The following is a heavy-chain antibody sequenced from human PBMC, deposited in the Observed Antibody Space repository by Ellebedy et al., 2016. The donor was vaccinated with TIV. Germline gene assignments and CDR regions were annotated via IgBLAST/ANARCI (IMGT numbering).Heavy chain of an antibody. Sequence: GGSLRLSCEASVFSFSSSAMSWVRQAPGKGLEWVSTISSSGGATYYADSVKDRFTISRDNSKNTVFLQMDRLRVEDTAVYYCAGDRDTTGFVFWGRGTLVTVSS. CDR3: AGDRDTTGFVF. J-gene: IGHJ4*02. D-gene: IGHD2-8*02. CDR2: ISSSGGAT. CDR1: VFSFSSSA. V-gene: IGHV3-23*01.